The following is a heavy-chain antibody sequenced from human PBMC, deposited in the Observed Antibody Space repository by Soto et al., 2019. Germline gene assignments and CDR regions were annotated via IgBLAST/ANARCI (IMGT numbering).Heavy chain of an antibody. V-gene: IGHV3-23*01. J-gene: IGHJ5*02. CDR3: AKVMVKNWFDP. D-gene: IGHD5-18*01. CDR1: GFTFSSYA. Sequence: GGSLRLSCAASGFTFSSYAMSWVRQAPGKGLEWVSLISGSGGSRYYADSVKGRFTISRDNSKNTLYLQMNSLRADDTAVYYCAKVMVKNWFDPWGQGTLVTVLL. CDR2: ISGSGGSR.